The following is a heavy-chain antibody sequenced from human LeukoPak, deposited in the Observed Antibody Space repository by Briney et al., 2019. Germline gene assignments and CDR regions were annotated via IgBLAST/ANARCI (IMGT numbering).Heavy chain of an antibody. J-gene: IGHJ2*01. CDR1: GFTFSSYA. D-gene: IGHD2-15*01. CDR2: ISSNGGST. V-gene: IGHV3-64D*06. CDR3: VKVGPRGYYSGGSCFNWYFDL. Sequence: GGSLRLSCSASGFTFSSYAMHWVRQAPGKGLEYVSAISSNGGSTYYADSVKGRFTIYRDNSKNTLYLQMSSLRAEDTAVYYCVKVGPRGYYSGGSCFNWYFDLWGRGTLVTVSS.